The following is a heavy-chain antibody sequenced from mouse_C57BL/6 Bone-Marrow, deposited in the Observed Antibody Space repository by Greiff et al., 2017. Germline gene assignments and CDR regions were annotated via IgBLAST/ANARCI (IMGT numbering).Heavy chain of an antibody. CDR1: GYTFTSYW. CDR3: ARDSSGTTDYDAMDY. D-gene: IGHD3-2*02. V-gene: IGHV1-72*01. Sequence: QVQLQQPGAELVKPGASVKLSCKASGYTFTSYWMHWVKQRPGRGLEWIGRIDPNSGGTKYNEQFKSKATLPVDKPSSTAYMQLSSLTSEDSAVYYCARDSSGTTDYDAMDYWGQGTSVTASS. CDR2: IDPNSGGT. J-gene: IGHJ4*01.